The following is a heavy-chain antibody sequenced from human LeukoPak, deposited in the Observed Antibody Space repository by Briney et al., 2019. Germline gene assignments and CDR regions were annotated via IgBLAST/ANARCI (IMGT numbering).Heavy chain of an antibody. CDR3: ARVHFGVIDTFDY. D-gene: IGHD3-3*01. Sequence: SETLSLTCAVYGGSFSGYYWSWIRQPPGKGLEWIGEINHSGSTNYNPSLKSRVTISVDTSKNQFSLKLSSVTAADAAVYYCARVHFGVIDTFDYWGQGTLVTVSS. CDR1: GGSFSGYY. V-gene: IGHV4-34*01. CDR2: INHSGST. J-gene: IGHJ4*02.